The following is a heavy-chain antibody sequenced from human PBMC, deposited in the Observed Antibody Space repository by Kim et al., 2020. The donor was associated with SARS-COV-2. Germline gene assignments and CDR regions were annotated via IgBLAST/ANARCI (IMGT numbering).Heavy chain of an antibody. V-gene: IGHV3-23*01. Sequence: GGSLRLSCAASGFTFDTYAMSWVRQAPGKGLEWGSVISGGAVNKFYADSVRGRFTISRDNSKNTLYLQMISLRDEDTALYYCAKMVIMDGYNYFYYYAM. J-gene: IGHJ6*01. CDR2: ISGGAVNK. CDR3: AKMVIMDGYNYFYYYAM. CDR1: GFTFDTYA. D-gene: IGHD2-21*01.